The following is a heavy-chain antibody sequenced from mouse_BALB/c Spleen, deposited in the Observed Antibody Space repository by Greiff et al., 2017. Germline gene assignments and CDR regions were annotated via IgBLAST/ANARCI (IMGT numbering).Heavy chain of an antibody. CDR3: AREARAPYYYAMDY. CDR2: IDPANGNT. Sequence: EVQLVESGAELVKPGASVKLSCTASGFNIKDTYMHWVKQRPEQGLEWIGRIDPANGNTKYDPKFQGKATITADTSSNTAYLQLSSLTSEDTAVYYCAREARAPYYYAMDYWGQGTSVTVSS. CDR1: GFNIKDTY. D-gene: IGHD3-1*01. J-gene: IGHJ4*01. V-gene: IGHV14-3*02.